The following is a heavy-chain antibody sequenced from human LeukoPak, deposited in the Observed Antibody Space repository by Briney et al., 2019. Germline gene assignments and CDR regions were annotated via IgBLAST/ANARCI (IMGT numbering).Heavy chain of an antibody. V-gene: IGHV4-34*01. D-gene: IGHD3-10*01. CDR1: GGSFSGYY. Sequence: SETLSLTCAVYGGSFSGYYWSWIRQPPGKGLEWIGEINHSGSTNYNPSLKSRVTISVDTPRNQFSLKLTSVTAADTAVYYCARGIRDPYYYGSGSYPEVNDAFDIWGQGTMVTVSS. CDR3: ARGIRDPYYYGSGSYPEVNDAFDI. J-gene: IGHJ3*02. CDR2: INHSGST.